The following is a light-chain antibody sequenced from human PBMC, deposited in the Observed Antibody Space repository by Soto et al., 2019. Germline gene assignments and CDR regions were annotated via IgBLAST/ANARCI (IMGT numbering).Light chain of an antibody. CDR2: AAS. CDR3: QQYYSYPQT. V-gene: IGKV1-8*01. Sequence: AIRMTQSPSSFSASTGDRVTITCRASQGISSYLAWYQQKPGKAPKLLIYAASTLQSGVPSRFSGSGSGTDCTLTSSCLQSEDFATYYCQQYYSYPQTFGQGTKVEIK. CDR1: QGISSY. J-gene: IGKJ1*01.